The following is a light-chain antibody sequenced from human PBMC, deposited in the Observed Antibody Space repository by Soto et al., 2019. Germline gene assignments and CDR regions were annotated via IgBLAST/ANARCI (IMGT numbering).Light chain of an antibody. Sequence: DIQMTQSPSTLSGSVGDRVTITCRASQTISSWLAWYQQKPGKAPKLLIYKASTLKSGVPSRFRGSGSGTDFTLTISSLQPEDFATYFCQQSNSSPPTFGGGTKVDIK. J-gene: IGKJ4*01. CDR2: KAS. CDR1: QTISSW. CDR3: QQSNSSPPT. V-gene: IGKV1-5*03.